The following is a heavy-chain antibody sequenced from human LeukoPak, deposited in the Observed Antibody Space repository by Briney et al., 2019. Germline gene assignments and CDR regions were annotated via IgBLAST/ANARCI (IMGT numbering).Heavy chain of an antibody. CDR2: ISAGSEDS. J-gene: IGHJ6*02. Sequence: GGSLRLSCTASGFTFGGHAMNWVRQAPGKGLEWVSSISAGSEDSYYADSVKGRFTISRDNSKSTLYLQMNSLRADDTAVYYCARTIAQYSNTWLYYYYGLDVWGQGTTVTVSS. V-gene: IGHV3-23*01. CDR1: GFTFGGHA. D-gene: IGHD1-7*01. CDR3: ARTIAQYSNTWLYYYYGLDV.